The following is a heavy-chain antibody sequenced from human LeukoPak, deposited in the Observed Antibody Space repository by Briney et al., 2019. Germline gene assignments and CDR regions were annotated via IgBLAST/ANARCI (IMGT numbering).Heavy chain of an antibody. CDR3: ARARTYYYGSGSYYNHFDY. CDR2: INHSGST. Sequence: SETLSLTCAVYGGSFSGYYWSWIRQPPGKGLEWIGEINHSGSTNYNPSLKSRVTISVDTSKNQFSLKLSSVTAADTAVYYCARARTYYYGSGSYYNHFDYWGQGTLVTASS. J-gene: IGHJ4*02. D-gene: IGHD3-10*01. CDR1: GGSFSGYY. V-gene: IGHV4-34*01.